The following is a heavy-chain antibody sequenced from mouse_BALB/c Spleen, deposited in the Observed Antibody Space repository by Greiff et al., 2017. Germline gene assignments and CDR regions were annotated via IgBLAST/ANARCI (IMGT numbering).Heavy chain of an antibody. J-gene: IGHJ4*01. CDR1: GFTFSDYY. Sequence: EVQGVESGGGLVKPGGSLKLSCAASGFTFSDYYMYWVRQTPEKRLEWVATISDGGSYTYYPDSVKGRFTISRDNAKNNLYLQMSSLKSEDTAMYYCARVGCWLYYYAMDYGGEGTSVTV. V-gene: IGHV5-4*02. CDR3: ARVGCWLYYYAMDY. D-gene: IGHD2-2*01. CDR2: ISDGGSYT.